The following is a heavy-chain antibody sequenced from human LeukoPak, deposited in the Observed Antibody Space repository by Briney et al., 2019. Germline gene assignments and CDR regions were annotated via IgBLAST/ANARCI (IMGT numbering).Heavy chain of an antibody. J-gene: IGHJ4*02. CDR2: INWNGGST. CDR3: ARVPPQRDHLYYFDY. D-gene: IGHD1-14*01. V-gene: IGHV3-20*04. CDR1: GFTLDDYG. Sequence: PGGSLRLSCAASGFTLDDYGMSWVRQAPGKGLEWVSGINWNGGSTGYADSVKGRFTISRDNAKNSLYLQMNSLRAEDTALYYCARVPPQRDHLYYFDYWGQGTLVTVSS.